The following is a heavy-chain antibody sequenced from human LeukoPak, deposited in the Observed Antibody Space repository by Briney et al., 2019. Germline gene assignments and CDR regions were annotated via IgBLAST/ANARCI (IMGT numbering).Heavy chain of an antibody. Sequence: SETLSLTCTVSGGSVSSGSYYWSWIRQPPGKGLEWIGSIYYSGSTYYNPSLKSRVTISVDTSKNQFSLKLSSVTAADTAVYYCARRDFWSGLDPWGQGTLVTVSS. V-gene: IGHV4-39*01. D-gene: IGHD3-3*01. CDR3: ARRDFWSGLDP. CDR2: IYYSGST. J-gene: IGHJ5*02. CDR1: GGSVSSGSYY.